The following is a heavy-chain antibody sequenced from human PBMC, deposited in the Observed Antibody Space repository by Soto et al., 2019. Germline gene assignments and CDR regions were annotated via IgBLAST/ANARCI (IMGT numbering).Heavy chain of an antibody. V-gene: IGHV4-59*01. D-gene: IGHD4-4*01. CDR1: GGSITSYY. J-gene: IGHJ4*02. CDR3: ARGGLTVKDY. Sequence: SETLSLTCTVSGGSITSYYWTWIRQPPGKGLEWIGYFYHSGSFNYNPSLKSRVTISVDTSKSQFSLKLSSVTFADTAVYYCARGGLTVKDYWGQGTLVTVSS. CDR2: FYHSGSF.